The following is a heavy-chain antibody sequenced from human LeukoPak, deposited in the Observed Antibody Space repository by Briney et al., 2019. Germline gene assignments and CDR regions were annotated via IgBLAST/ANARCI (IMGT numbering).Heavy chain of an antibody. D-gene: IGHD4-17*01. J-gene: IGHJ4*02. Sequence: SETLSLTCAVSGYSISSGYYWGWIRQPPGKGLEWIGSIYHSGSTYYNPSLKSRVTISVDTSKNQFSLKLSSVTAADTAVYYCARRRYGDYDYSDYWGQGTLVTVSS. V-gene: IGHV4-38-2*01. CDR3: ARRRYGDYDYSDY. CDR2: IYHSGST. CDR1: GYSISSGYY.